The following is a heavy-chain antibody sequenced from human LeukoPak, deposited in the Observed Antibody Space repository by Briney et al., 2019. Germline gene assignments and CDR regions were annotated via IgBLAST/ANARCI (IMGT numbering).Heavy chain of an antibody. D-gene: IGHD2/OR15-2a*01. V-gene: IGHV4-34*01. CDR3: ARFYGPSAPVDY. CDR1: GGSFSGYY. CDR2: INHSGST. Sequence: SETLSLTCAVYGGSFSGYYWSWIRQPPGKGLEWIGEINHSGSTNYNPSLKSRVTISVDTSKNQFSLKLSSVTAADTAVYYCARFYGPSAPVDYWGQGTLVTVSS. J-gene: IGHJ4*02.